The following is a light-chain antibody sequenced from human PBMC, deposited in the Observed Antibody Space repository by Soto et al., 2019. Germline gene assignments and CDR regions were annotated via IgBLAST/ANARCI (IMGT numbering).Light chain of an antibody. V-gene: IGKV1-39*01. CDR3: QQSYSTPQFT. Sequence: DIQMTQSPSSLSASVGDRVTITCRASQSISSYLNWYQQKPGKAPKLLIYAASSLQSGVPARFSGSGSGTDFTLTIRSLQPEYFATYYCQQSYSTPQFTFGPGTKVHIK. J-gene: IGKJ3*01. CDR2: AAS. CDR1: QSISSY.